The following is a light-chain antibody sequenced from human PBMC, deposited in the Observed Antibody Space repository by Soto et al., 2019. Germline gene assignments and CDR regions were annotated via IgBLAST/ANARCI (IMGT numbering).Light chain of an antibody. J-gene: IGLJ3*02. CDR2: EVS. V-gene: IGLV2-14*01. CDR1: SSDVGGYNY. Sequence: QSALTQPASVSGSPGQSITISCTGTSSDVGGYNYVSWYQQQPAKAPKLMIYEVSNRPSGVSHRFSGSKSGNTASLTISGLQAEDEDDYYCFSYTTSSTLVFGGGTKLTVL. CDR3: FSYTTSSTLV.